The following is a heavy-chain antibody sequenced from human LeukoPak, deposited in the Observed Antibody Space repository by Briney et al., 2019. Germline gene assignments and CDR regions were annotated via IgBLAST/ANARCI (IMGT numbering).Heavy chain of an antibody. CDR1: GYTFTSNY. Sequence: ASVKVSCKASGYTFTSNYMHWVRQAPGQGLEWMGIINPSGGSTSYAQKFQGRVTMTRDTSTSTVYMELSSLRSEDTAVYYCARGTRDSSGYYSEYFQHWGQGTLVTVSS. D-gene: IGHD3-22*01. CDR3: ARGTRDSSGYYSEYFQH. CDR2: INPSGGST. V-gene: IGHV1-46*01. J-gene: IGHJ1*01.